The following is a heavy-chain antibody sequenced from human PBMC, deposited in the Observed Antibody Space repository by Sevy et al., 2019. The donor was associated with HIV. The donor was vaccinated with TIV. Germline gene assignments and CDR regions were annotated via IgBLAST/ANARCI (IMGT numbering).Heavy chain of an antibody. V-gene: IGHV3-48*01. J-gene: IGHJ3*02. CDR3: AREIGFGVVIPQDAFDI. CDR2: ISSSSSTI. Sequence: GGSLRLSCAASGFTFSSYSMNWVRQAPGKGLEWVSYISSSSSTIYYADSVKGRFTISRDNAKNSLYLQMNSLRAEDTAVYYCAREIGFGVVIPQDAFDIWGQGTMVTVSS. D-gene: IGHD3-3*01. CDR1: GFTFSSYS.